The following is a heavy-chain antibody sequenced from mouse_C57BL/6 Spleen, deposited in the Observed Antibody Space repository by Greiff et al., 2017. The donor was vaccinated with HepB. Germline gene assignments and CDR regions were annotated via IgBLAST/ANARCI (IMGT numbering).Heavy chain of an antibody. J-gene: IGHJ4*01. CDR2: INPNNGGT. Sequence: EVQGVESGPELVKPGASVKIPCKASGYTFTDYNMDWVKQSHGKSLEWIGDINPNNGGTIYNQKFKGKATLTVDKSSSTAYMELRSLTSEDTAVYYCARGTYYYGSSPYAMDYWGQGTSVTVSS. V-gene: IGHV1-18*01. CDR1: GYTFTDYN. CDR3: ARGTYYYGSSPYAMDY. D-gene: IGHD1-1*01.